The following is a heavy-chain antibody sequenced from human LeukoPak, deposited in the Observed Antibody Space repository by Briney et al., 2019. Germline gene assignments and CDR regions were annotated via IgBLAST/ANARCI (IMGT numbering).Heavy chain of an antibody. J-gene: IGHJ4*02. V-gene: IGHV4-59*01. CDR2: IYYSGST. CDR1: GGSISGYY. Sequence: PSETLSLTCTVSGGSISGYYWSWIRQPPGKGLEWIGYIYYSGSTNYNPSLKSRVTISVDTSKNQFSLKLSSVTAADTAVYYCARRYCYDSSGTFDYWGQGTLVTVSS. D-gene: IGHD3-22*01. CDR3: ARRYCYDSSGTFDY.